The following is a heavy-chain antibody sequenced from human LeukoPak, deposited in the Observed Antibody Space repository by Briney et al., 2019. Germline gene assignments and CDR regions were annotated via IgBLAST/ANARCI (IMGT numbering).Heavy chain of an antibody. CDR2: INHSGST. Sequence: SETLSLTRAVYGGSFSGYYWSWIRQPPGKGLEWIGEINHSGSTNYNPSLKSRVTISVDTSRNQFSLKLSSVTAADTAVYYCARVSLGGCDYWGQGTLVTVSS. CDR1: GGSFSGYY. V-gene: IGHV4-34*01. D-gene: IGHD2-15*01. J-gene: IGHJ4*02. CDR3: ARVSLGGCDY.